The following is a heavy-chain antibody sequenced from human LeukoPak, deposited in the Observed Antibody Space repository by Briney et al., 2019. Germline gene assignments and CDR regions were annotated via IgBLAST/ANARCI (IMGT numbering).Heavy chain of an antibody. CDR2: IGTAGDT. Sequence: GGSLRLSCAASGFTFSSYDMHWVRQATGKGLEWVSAIGTAGDTYYPGSVKGRFTISRENAKNSSYLQMNSLRAEDTAVYYCARGVGYDFWSGYYSHAFDIWGQGTMVTASS. CDR3: ARGVGYDFWSGYYSHAFDI. D-gene: IGHD3-3*01. J-gene: IGHJ3*02. CDR1: GFTFSSYD. V-gene: IGHV3-13*01.